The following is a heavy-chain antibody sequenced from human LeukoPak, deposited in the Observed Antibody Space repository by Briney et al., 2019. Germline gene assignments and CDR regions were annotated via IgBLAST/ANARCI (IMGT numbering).Heavy chain of an antibody. J-gene: IGHJ5*02. V-gene: IGHV3-7*04. CDR2: IKQDGSEK. CDR1: GFSVSNNY. CDR3: ARDIVVVPAAMCWFDP. Sequence: GGSLRLSCAASGFSVSNNYMSWVRQAPGKGLEWVANIKQDGSEKYYVDSVKGRFTISRDNAKNSLYLQMNSLRAEDTAVYYCARDIVVVPAAMCWFDPWGQGTLVTVSS. D-gene: IGHD2-2*01.